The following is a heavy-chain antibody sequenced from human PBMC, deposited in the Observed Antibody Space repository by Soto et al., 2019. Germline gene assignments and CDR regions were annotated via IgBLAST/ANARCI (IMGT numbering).Heavy chain of an antibody. J-gene: IGHJ5*02. V-gene: IGHV4-30-2*01. Sequence: KPSETLSLTCAVSGGSISSGGYSWSWIRQPPGKGLEWIGYIYHSGSTYYNPSLKSRVTISVDRSKNQFSLKLSSVTAADTAVYYCARGVTGTPNWFDPWGQGTLVTVSS. D-gene: IGHD1-7*01. CDR2: IYHSGST. CDR3: ARGVTGTPNWFDP. CDR1: GGSISSGGYS.